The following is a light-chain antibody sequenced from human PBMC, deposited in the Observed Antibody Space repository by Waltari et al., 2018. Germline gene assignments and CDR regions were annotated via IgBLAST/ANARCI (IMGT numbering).Light chain of an antibody. CDR3: CSYAGGNTLI. CDR1: SSNVGSYKL. CDR2: EDN. V-gene: IGLV2-23*01. Sequence: QSALTQPASVSGSPGQSITISCTGSSSNVGSYKLVSWYQQHPDKAPKLIIFEDNKRHSGVSNRFAGSKSGNTASLTISGLQAEDEADYHCCSYAGGNTLIFGGGTKLTVL. J-gene: IGLJ2*01.